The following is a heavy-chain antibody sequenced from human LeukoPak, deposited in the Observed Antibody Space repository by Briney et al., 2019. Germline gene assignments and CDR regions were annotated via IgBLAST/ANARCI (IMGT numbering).Heavy chain of an antibody. Sequence: PSETLSLTCTVSGGSISSGGYYWSWIRQPPGKGLEWIGYIYYSGSTYYNPSLKSRVTISVDTPKNQFSLKLSSVTAADTAVYYCARAGGSGGLLWFGELPTTYFDYWGQGTLVTVSS. J-gene: IGHJ4*02. V-gene: IGHV4-30-4*01. CDR1: GGSISSGGYY. D-gene: IGHD3-10*01. CDR2: IYYSGST. CDR3: ARAGGSGGLLWFGELPTTYFDY.